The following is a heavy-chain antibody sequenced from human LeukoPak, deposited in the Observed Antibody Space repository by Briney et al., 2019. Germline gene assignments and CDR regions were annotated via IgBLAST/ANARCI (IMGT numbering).Heavy chain of an antibody. CDR1: GFTFSSYA. Sequence: GGSLRLSCAASGFTFSSYAMSWVRQAPGKGLAWVSVISGSGGSTNYADSVKGRFTISRDNSKNTLFLQMSSLRTEDTAVYYCASPYSGYDYNFDHWGQGTLVTVSS. D-gene: IGHD5-12*01. V-gene: IGHV3-23*01. CDR2: ISGSGGST. J-gene: IGHJ4*02. CDR3: ASPYSGYDYNFDH.